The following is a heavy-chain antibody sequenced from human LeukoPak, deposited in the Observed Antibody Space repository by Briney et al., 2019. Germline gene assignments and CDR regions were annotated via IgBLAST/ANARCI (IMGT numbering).Heavy chain of an antibody. CDR1: GGSISSSLYY. J-gene: IGHJ4*02. Sequence: KASETLSLTCTVSGGSISSSLYYWGWIRQPPGKGLEWIGTIYYSGSTYYNPSLKGRVTISVDTSKNQFSLKLSSVTAADTAVYYCARTLVSGLLPPSWGQGTLVTVSS. D-gene: IGHD2-15*01. CDR3: ARTLVSGLLPPS. CDR2: IYYSGST. V-gene: IGHV4-39*01.